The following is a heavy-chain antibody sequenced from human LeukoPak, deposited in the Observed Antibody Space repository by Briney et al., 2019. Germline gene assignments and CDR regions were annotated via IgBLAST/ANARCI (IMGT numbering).Heavy chain of an antibody. J-gene: IGHJ4*02. V-gene: IGHV1-2*06. CDR1: GYSFTGYY. CDR3: ARAGYDSNGLDY. CDR2: INPNSGGT. Sequence: ASVKVSCKASGYSFTGYYIHWVRQAPGQGLGWLGRINPNSGGTHYAQKFQGRVTMTRDTSIVTAYMELSRLGSDDTAVYYCARAGYDSNGLDYWGQGTLVTVSS. D-gene: IGHD3-22*01.